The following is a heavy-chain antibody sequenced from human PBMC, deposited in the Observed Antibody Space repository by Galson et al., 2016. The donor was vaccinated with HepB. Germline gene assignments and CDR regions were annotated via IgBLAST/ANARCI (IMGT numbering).Heavy chain of an antibody. D-gene: IGHD6-6*01. Sequence: SLRLSCAVSGFTFSTYSMNWVRQAPGKGLEWVSYISTTSGTIYYADSVKGRFTISRDNAKNPLYLQMDSLRDEDTAVYYCASDREYIAWDYWGQGTLVTVSS. CDR1: GFTFSTYS. CDR3: ASDREYIAWDY. CDR2: ISTTSGTI. J-gene: IGHJ4*02. V-gene: IGHV3-48*02.